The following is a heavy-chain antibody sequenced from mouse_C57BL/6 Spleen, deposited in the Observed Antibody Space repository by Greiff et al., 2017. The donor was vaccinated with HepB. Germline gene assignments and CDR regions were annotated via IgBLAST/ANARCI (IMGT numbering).Heavy chain of an antibody. CDR1: GFTFSDYG. Sequence: EVQGVESGGGLVKPGGSLKLSCAASGFTFSDYGMHWVRQAPEKGLEWVAYISSGSSTNYYADTVKGRFTISRDNAKNTLFLQMTSLRSEDTAMYYSAIITTVVATSYYFDYWGQGTTLTVSS. CDR2: ISSGSSTN. CDR3: AIITTVVATSYYFDY. V-gene: IGHV5-17*01. D-gene: IGHD1-1*01. J-gene: IGHJ2*01.